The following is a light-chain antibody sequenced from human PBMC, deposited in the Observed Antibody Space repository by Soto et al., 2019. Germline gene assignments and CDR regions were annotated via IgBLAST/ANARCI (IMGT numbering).Light chain of an antibody. CDR3: QQSYSTPLVT. CDR1: QSISNY. V-gene: IGKV1-39*01. CDR2: AAS. Sequence: DIQMTQSPSSLSASVGDRVTITCRASQSISNYLNWYQQKPGKVPKLLIYAASSLQSGVPSRFSGSGYGTDFTLTISSLLPEDFASYYCQQSYSTPLVTFGQGTRLEIK. J-gene: IGKJ5*01.